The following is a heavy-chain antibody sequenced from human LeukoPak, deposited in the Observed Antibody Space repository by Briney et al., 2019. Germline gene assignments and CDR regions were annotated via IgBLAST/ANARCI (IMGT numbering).Heavy chain of an antibody. V-gene: IGHV3-23*01. CDR2: IRVSGGST. D-gene: IGHD1-26*01. CDR3: AKEGRGMGAATIDY. CDR1: GFTFSNYA. Sequence: PGGSLTLLCAASGFTFSNYAMSSARLAPGKGWECVSGIRVSGGSTSYAASGGRFPISRDNSNNTLYLQMTSLRAENTAVYYCAKEGRGMGAATIDYWGQGTPVTVSS. J-gene: IGHJ4*02.